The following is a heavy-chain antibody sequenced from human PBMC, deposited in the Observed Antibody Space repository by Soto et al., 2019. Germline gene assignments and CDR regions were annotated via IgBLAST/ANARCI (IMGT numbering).Heavy chain of an antibody. CDR3: ACIGCTNRVCSTDF. CDR1: GYTFTSYG. J-gene: IGHJ6*04. V-gene: IGHV1-18*01. D-gene: IGHD2-8*01. Sequence: ASVKVSCKASGYTFTSYGISWVRQAPGQGLEWMGWISAYNGNTNYAQKLQGRVAMTTDTSTSTAYMELRSLRSDDTAVYYCACIGCTNRVCSTDFWGKGPTVTLSS. CDR2: ISAYNGNT.